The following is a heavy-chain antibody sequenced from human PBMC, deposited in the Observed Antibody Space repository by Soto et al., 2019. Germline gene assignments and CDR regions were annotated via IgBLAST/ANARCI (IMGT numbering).Heavy chain of an antibody. J-gene: IGHJ3*02. CDR2: INHSGST. V-gene: IGHV4-34*01. D-gene: IGHD2-15*01. CDR3: ARGLRGNIVVVVAATASGAFDI. CDR1: GGSFSGYY. Sequence: SGTLSLTCAVYGGSFSGYYWSWIRQPPGKGLEWIGEINHSGSTNYNPSLKSRVTISVDTSKNQFSLKLSSVTAADTAVYYCARGLRGNIVVVVAATASGAFDIWGQGTMVTVSS.